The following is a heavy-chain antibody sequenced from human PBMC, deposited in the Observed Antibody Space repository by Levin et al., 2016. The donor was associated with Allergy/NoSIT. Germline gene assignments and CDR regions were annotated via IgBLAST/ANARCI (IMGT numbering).Heavy chain of an antibody. CDR1: GDPISGFY. CDR2: VYYTGNT. CDR3: ASGRVPRDS. V-gene: IGHV4-59*01. J-gene: IGHJ4*02. Sequence: SETLSLTCSVSGDPISGFYWTWIRHLPGKGLEWLGCVYYTGNTNYNPSLKSRLSISLDRSKNQFSLKMTSVTAADTAMYYCASGRVPRDSWGQGTLVTVSS.